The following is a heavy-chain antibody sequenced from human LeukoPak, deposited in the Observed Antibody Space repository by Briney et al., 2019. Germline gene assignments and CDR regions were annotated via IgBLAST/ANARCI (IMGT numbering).Heavy chain of an antibody. J-gene: IGHJ4*02. CDR1: GFTFSTYG. Sequence: GGSLRLSCAASGFTFSTYGMHWVRQAPGKGLEWVSHITASGTAMFYADSVKGRFTISRDNAKNSLYLQMNSLRDEDTAVYYCASSGSYRFDYWGQGTLVTVSS. V-gene: IGHV3-48*02. CDR2: ITASGTAM. CDR3: ASSGSYRFDY. D-gene: IGHD1-26*01.